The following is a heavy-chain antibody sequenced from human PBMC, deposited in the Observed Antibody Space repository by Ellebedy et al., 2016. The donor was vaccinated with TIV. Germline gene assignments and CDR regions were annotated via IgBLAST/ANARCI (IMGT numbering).Heavy chain of an antibody. CDR3: VGFGVFNL. J-gene: IGHJ5*02. V-gene: IGHV3-7*01. CDR1: GFSFSNFC. Sequence: PGGSLRLSCAAWGFSFSNFCMSWVRQAPGKGLEWVAHIKTDGSETYYVDSVKGRFTISRENAKNALFLQMDGLRVDDSAVYYCVGFGVFNLWGQGAPVTVSS. CDR2: IKTDGSET. D-gene: IGHD3-3*01.